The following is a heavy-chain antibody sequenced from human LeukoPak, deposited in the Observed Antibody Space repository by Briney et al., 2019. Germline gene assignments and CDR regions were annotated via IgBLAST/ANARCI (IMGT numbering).Heavy chain of an antibody. CDR2: ISSSSSTI. CDR1: GFTFSSYS. Sequence: GGSLRLSCAASGFTFSSYSMNWVRQAPGKGLEWVSYISSSSSTIYYADSVKGRFTISRDNAKNSLYLQMNSLRDEDTAVYYCAGGVNWIQLWGPRNWFDPWGQGTLVTVSS. D-gene: IGHD5-18*01. V-gene: IGHV3-48*02. J-gene: IGHJ5*02. CDR3: AGGVNWIQLWGPRNWFDP.